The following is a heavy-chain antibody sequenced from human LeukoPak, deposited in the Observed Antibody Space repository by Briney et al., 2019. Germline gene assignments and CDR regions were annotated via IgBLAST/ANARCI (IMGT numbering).Heavy chain of an antibody. V-gene: IGHV3-7*01. CDR2: MNQDGSAK. D-gene: IGHD3-16*01. J-gene: IGHJ6*02. CDR1: GFTFSDSW. Sequence: PGGSLRLSCAASGFTFSDSWMSWVRQAPGKGLERVANMNQDGSAKAYVDSVKGRFTISRDNARNSLYLQMSSLRPEDAAVYYCATYTRWVAGDVWGQGTTVTVSS. CDR3: ATYTRWVAGDV.